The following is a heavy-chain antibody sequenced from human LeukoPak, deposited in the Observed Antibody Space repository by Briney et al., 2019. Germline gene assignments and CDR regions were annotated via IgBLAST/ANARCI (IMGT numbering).Heavy chain of an antibody. CDR2: ISSSGSTI. D-gene: IGHD3-10*01. Sequence: GGSLRLSCAASGXTFSSYEMNWVRQAPGKGQEWVSYISSSGSTIYYADSVKGRFTISRDNAKNSLYLQMNSLRAEDTAIYYCARGAATNLWPSDYWGQGTLVTVSS. CDR3: ARGAATNLWPSDY. CDR1: GXTFSSYE. J-gene: IGHJ4*02. V-gene: IGHV3-48*03.